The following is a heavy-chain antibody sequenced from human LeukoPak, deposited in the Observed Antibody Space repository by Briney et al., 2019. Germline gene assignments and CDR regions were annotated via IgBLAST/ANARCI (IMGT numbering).Heavy chain of an antibody. Sequence: ASVKVSCKASGYTFTGNYIHWVWQAPGQGLEWMGWINPKNGDTNSAQTFQGRVTLTRDTSISTAYMELSSLKSDDTAVYYCARDPPAYPCTSTRCYPEVDYWGQGTLVTVSS. D-gene: IGHD2-2*01. CDR1: GYTFTGNY. V-gene: IGHV1-2*02. J-gene: IGHJ4*02. CDR3: ARDPPAYPCTSTRCYPEVDY. CDR2: INPKNGDT.